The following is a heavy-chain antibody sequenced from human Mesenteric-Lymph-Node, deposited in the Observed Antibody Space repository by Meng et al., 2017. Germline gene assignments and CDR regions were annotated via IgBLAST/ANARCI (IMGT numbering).Heavy chain of an antibody. J-gene: IGHJ4*02. CDR2: IYYSGST. CDR1: GYSFNSPDYY. CDR3: ARSPYSGSALPFFDY. V-gene: IGHV4-30-4*01. D-gene: IGHD1-26*01. Sequence: VELHEAGLGLLKPAHVLSLTCPVSGYSFNSPDYYWSWIRQPPEKGLEWIGYIYYSGSTYYNPSLKSRVSISGDTSNNQFSLKLTSVTAADTAVYYCARSPYSGSALPFFDYWGQGSLVTVSS.